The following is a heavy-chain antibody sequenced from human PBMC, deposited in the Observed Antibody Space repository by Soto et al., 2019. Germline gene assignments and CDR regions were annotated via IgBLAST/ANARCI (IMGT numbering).Heavy chain of an antibody. J-gene: IGHJ4*02. D-gene: IGHD3-22*01. V-gene: IGHV4-39*01. Sequence: QLQLQESGPGLVKPSETLSLTCTVSGGSISSSSYYWGWIRQPPGKGLEWIGSIYYSGSTYYHPSLKSRVTISVDTSKNQFSLKLSSVTAADTAVYYCASGNYYDSSGYYYEMFDYWGQGTLVTVSS. CDR2: IYYSGST. CDR1: GGSISSSSYY. CDR3: ASGNYYDSSGYYYEMFDY.